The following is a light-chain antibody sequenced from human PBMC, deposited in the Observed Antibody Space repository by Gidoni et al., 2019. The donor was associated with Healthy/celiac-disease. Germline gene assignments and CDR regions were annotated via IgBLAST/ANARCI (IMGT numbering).Light chain of an antibody. V-gene: IGKV1-39*01. CDR3: QQSYSTPPRT. Sequence: DIQMTQSPSSLSASVGDRVTITCRASQSISRYLNWYQQKPGKAPRLLIDAASSLQSGVPSRFSGSGSGTDFTLTISSLQPEDFATYDCQQSYSTPPRTFGQGTKVEIK. CDR1: QSISRY. CDR2: AAS. J-gene: IGKJ1*01.